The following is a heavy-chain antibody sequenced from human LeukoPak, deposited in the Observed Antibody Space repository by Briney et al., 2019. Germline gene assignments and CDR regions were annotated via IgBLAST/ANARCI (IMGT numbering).Heavy chain of an antibody. CDR1: GYTFTTSG. CDR2: INVYNGNT. V-gene: IGHV1-18*01. Sequence: ASLKVSCKASGYTFTTSGINWVRQAPGQGLEWMGCINVYNGNTNYAQKFQGRITMTRDTSTNTAYMELRSLKSDDTAVYYCARGLVVPAAMGEFDYWGQGTLIAVSS. CDR3: ARGLVVPAAMGEFDY. J-gene: IGHJ4*02. D-gene: IGHD2-2*01.